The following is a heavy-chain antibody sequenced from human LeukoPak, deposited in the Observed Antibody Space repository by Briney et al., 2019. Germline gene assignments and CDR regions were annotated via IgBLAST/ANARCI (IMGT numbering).Heavy chain of an antibody. CDR3: ATGDSSGYLSYYYYMDV. J-gene: IGHJ6*03. CDR2: IYSGGST. V-gene: IGHV3-66*02. Sequence: PGGSLRLSCAASGFTVSSNYMSWVRQAPGKGLEWVSGIYSGGSTYYADSVKGRFTISRDNSKNTLYLQMNSLRAEDTAVYYCATGDSSGYLSYYYYMDVWGKGTTVTVSS. CDR1: GFTVSSNY. D-gene: IGHD3-22*01.